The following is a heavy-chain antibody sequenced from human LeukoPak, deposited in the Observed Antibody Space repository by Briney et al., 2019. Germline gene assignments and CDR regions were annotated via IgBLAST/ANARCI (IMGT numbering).Heavy chain of an antibody. CDR1: GGSISSSSYY. V-gene: IGHV4-39*07. CDR2: IYYSGST. CDR3: ARDRGSGNWFDP. Sequence: SETLSLTCTVSGGSISSSSYYWGWIRQPPGKGLEWIGSIYYSGSTYYNPSLKSRVTISVDTSKNQFSLKLSSVTAADTAVYYCARDRGSGNWFDPWGQGTLVTVSS. D-gene: IGHD3-10*01. J-gene: IGHJ5*02.